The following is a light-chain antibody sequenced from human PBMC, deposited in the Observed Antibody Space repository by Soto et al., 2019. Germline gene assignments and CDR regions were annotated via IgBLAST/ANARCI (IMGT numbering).Light chain of an antibody. J-gene: IGKJ3*01. CDR1: QGISSY. Sequence: DIQLTQSPSFLSASVGDRVTITCRASQGISSYLAWYQQKPGKAPKLLIYAASTLQSGVPSRFSGSGSGTEFTLTISSLQPEDFATYYCQHLDSYPRQSTFGPGTKVDIK. CDR3: QHLDSYPRQST. CDR2: AAS. V-gene: IGKV1-9*01.